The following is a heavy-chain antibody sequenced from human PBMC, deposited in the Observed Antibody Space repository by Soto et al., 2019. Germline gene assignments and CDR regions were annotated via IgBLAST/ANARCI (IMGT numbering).Heavy chain of an antibody. Sequence: ASVKVSCKASGYTFTSYYMHWVRQAPGQGLEWMGIINPSGGSKSYEQKFQGRVTMNRDTSTSTVYMELSSLRSEDTAVYYCARSGSYYKALDYWGQGTLVTVSS. CDR2: INPSGGSK. J-gene: IGHJ4*02. CDR3: ARSGSYYKALDY. D-gene: IGHD1-26*01. CDR1: GYTFTSYY. V-gene: IGHV1-46*01.